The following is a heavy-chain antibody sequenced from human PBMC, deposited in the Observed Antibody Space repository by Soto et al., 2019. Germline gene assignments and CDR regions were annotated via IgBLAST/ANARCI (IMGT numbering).Heavy chain of an antibody. Sequence: QVQLVQSGAEVKKPGSSVKVSCKASGGTFGSYAITWVRRAPGQGLEWLGGIIPILNSPAYAQKFQARVVITADEITNTAYMELNSLRFDDTAVYYCAREAPYCTSAACPKFYDMDVWGQRPTVTVAS. D-gene: IGHD2-8*02. J-gene: IGHJ6*02. V-gene: IGHV1-69*01. CDR2: IIPILNSP. CDR3: AREAPYCTSAACPKFYDMDV. CDR1: GGTFGSYA.